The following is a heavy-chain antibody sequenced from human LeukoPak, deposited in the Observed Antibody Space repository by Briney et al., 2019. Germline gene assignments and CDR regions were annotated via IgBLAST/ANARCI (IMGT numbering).Heavy chain of an antibody. V-gene: IGHV1-46*01. D-gene: IGHD3-10*01. Sequence: ASVKVSCNASGYTFTSYYMHWVRQAPGQGLEWMGIINPSGGSTSYAQKLQGRVTISVDTSKNQFSLKLSSVTAADTAVYYCARGRGVRGGNFDYWGQGTLVTVSS. CDR2: INPSGGST. J-gene: IGHJ4*02. CDR1: GYTFTSYY. CDR3: ARGRGVRGGNFDY.